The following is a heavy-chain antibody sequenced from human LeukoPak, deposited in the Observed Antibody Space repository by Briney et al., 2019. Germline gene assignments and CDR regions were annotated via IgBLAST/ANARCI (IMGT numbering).Heavy chain of an antibody. CDR1: GGSISSYY. V-gene: IGHV4-59*01. D-gene: IGHD6-13*01. CDR2: IYYSGST. Sequence: SETLSLTCTVSGGSISSYYWSWIRQPPGKGLEWIGYIYYSGSTNYNPSLKSRVTISVDTSKNQFSLKLSSVTAADTAAYYCARQQLSQLYYFDYWGQGTLVTVSS. CDR3: ARQQLSQLYYFDY. J-gene: IGHJ4*02.